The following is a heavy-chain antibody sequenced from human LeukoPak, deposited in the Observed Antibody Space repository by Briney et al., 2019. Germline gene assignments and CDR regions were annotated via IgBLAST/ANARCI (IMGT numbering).Heavy chain of an antibody. CDR1: GYTFIGLY. Sequence: ASVKVSCKTSGYTFIGLYMHWVRQAPGQGLEWMGWINPNSGGTNYAQKFQGRVTMTRDTSISTAYMELSRLRSDDTAVYYCASVSSPYYVSGRGDWFDPGGQGTLVTVSS. V-gene: IGHV1-2*02. J-gene: IGHJ5*02. CDR3: ASVSSPYYVSGRGDWFDP. CDR2: INPNSGGT. D-gene: IGHD3-10*01.